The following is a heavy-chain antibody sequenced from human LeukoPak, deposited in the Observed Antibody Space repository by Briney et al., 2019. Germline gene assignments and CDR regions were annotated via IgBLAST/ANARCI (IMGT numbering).Heavy chain of an antibody. J-gene: IGHJ4*02. V-gene: IGHV3-33*08. CDR3: ARDIYHDSSGYFDY. Sequence: GGSLRLSCAASGFTFSSYAMSWVRQAPGKGLEWVAVIWYDGSNKYYADSVKGRFTISRDNSKTTLYLQMNSLRAEDTAVDYCARDIYHDSSGYFDYWGQGNLVTVSS. CDR1: GFTFSSYA. CDR2: IWYDGSNK. D-gene: IGHD3-22*01.